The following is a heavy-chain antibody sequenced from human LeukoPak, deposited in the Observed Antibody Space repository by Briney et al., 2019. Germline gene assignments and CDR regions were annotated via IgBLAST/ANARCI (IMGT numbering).Heavy chain of an antibody. Sequence: GRSLRLSCAASGFTFSSYAMHWVRQAPGKGLEWVAVISYDGSNKYYADSVKGRFTISRDNSKNTLYLQMNSLRAEDTAVYYCASCLRGYSGYSDYWGQGTLVTVSS. CDR2: ISYDGSNK. D-gene: IGHD5-12*01. CDR1: GFTFSSYA. J-gene: IGHJ4*02. CDR3: ASCLRGYSGYSDY. V-gene: IGHV3-30-3*01.